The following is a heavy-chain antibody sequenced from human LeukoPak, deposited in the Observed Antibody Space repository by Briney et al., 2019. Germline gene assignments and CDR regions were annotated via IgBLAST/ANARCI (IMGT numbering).Heavy chain of an antibody. Sequence: SETLSLTCTVSGGSISSYYWSWIRQPPGKGLEWIGYIYYSGSTNYNPSLKSRVTISVDTSKNQFSLKLSSVTAADTAVYYCARGLVANSFDYWGQGTLVTVSS. V-gene: IGHV4-59*01. CDR2: IYYSGST. CDR1: GGSISSYY. D-gene: IGHD2-2*01. J-gene: IGHJ4*02. CDR3: ARGLVANSFDY.